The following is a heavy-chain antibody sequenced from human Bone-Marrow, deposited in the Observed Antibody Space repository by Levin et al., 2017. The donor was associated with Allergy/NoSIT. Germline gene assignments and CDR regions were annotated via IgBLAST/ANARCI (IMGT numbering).Heavy chain of an antibody. Sequence: PSETLSLTCTVSGGSISSSSYYWGWIRQPPGKGLEWIGSIYYSGSTYYNPSLKSRVTISVDTSKNQFSLKLSSVTAADTAVYYCARRNDFWSGYYLEEYFQHWGQGTLVTVSS. CDR3: ARRNDFWSGYYLEEYFQH. D-gene: IGHD3-3*01. V-gene: IGHV4-39*01. CDR1: GGSISSSSYY. CDR2: IYYSGST. J-gene: IGHJ1*01.